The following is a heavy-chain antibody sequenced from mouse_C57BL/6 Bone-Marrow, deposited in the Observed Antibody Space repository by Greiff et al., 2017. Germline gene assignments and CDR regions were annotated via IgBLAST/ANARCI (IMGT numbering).Heavy chain of an antibody. Sequence: QVQLQPSGAELARPGASVKLSCKASGYTFTSYGISWVKQRTGQGLEWIGEIYPRSGNTYYNEKFKGKATLTADKSSSTAYMELRSLTSEDSAVYFCARYLYDYPLYYYAMYYWGQGTSVTVSS. CDR3: ARYLYDYPLYYYAMYY. V-gene: IGHV1-81*01. D-gene: IGHD2-4*01. CDR2: IYPRSGNT. J-gene: IGHJ4*01. CDR1: GYTFTSYG.